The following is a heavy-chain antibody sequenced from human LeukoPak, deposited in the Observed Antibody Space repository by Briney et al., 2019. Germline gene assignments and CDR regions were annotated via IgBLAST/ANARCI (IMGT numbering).Heavy chain of an antibody. J-gene: IGHJ4*02. V-gene: IGHV1-18*01. CDR3: ARKTYYYDSSLGY. D-gene: IGHD3-22*01. CDR2: ISAYNGNT. CDR1: GYTFPSYG. Sequence: ASVKVSCKASGYTFPSYGISWVRPAPGQGLEWMGWISAYNGNTNYSQKLQGRVTMTTDTSTSTAYMELSSLRSEDTAVYYCARKTYYYDSSLGYWGQGALVTVSS.